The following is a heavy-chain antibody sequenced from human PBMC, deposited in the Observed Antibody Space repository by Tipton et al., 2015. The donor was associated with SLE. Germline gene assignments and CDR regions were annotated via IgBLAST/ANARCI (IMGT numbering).Heavy chain of an antibody. CDR1: GGSISSYY. V-gene: IGHV4-4*07. D-gene: IGHD4-11*01. CDR2: IHSSGST. J-gene: IGHJ2*01. CDR3: AREFLNPVTTVHYYFDL. Sequence: TLSLTCTVFGGSISSYYWSWIRQPAGKGLEWIGQIHSSGSTSYNPSLKSRVSISVDTSKNHFSLKLISVTAADTAVYYCAREFLNPVTTVHYYFDLWGRGTLVTVSS.